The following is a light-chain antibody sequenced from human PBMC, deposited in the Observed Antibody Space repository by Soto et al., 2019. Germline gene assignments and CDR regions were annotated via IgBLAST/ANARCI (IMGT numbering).Light chain of an antibody. CDR2: SSN. V-gene: IGLV1-44*01. CDR3: AAWDDSLNGVV. CDR1: SSNIGSNS. Sequence: QLVLTQPPSASGTPGQRVTISCSGSSSNIGSNSVNWYQQLPGTAPKLLMYSSNQRPSGVPDRFSGSKSGTSASLAISGLQSEDGADYYCAAWDDSLNGVVFGGGTKLTVL. J-gene: IGLJ2*01.